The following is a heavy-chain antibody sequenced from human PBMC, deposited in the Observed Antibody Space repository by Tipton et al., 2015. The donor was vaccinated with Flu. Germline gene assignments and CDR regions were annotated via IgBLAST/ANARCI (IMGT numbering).Heavy chain of an antibody. CDR2: IYYSGGT. D-gene: IGHD3-10*01. CDR3: ARARAPYYHYAMDV. CDR1: DDSITSYY. J-gene: IGHJ6*02. V-gene: IGHV4-59*01. Sequence: TLSLTCSVSDDSITSYYWSWIRQPPGKGLEWIGYIYYSGGTNYNPSLQSRLTISVDSSVKQLSLKLTSVTAADTAVYYCARARAPYYHYAMDVWGQGTTVTVSS.